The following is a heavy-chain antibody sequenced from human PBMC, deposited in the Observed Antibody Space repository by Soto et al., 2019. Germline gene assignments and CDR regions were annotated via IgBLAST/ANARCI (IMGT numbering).Heavy chain of an antibody. CDR1: GGTFCSDA. D-gene: IGHD3-22*01. Sequence: SVKVSCKASGGTFCSDAITWVRQAPGQGLEWVGRIIPIFGTTNYAQNLQGRVTISADKSTLTSYMELHSLTSDDTALYYCARDRTDSGYYTNWLDPWGQGTQVTVSS. CDR3: ARDRTDSGYYTNWLDP. J-gene: IGHJ5*02. CDR2: IIPIFGTT. V-gene: IGHV1-69*06.